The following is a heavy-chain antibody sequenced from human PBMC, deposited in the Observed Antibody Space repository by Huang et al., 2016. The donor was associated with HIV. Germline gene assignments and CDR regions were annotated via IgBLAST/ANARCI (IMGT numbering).Heavy chain of an antibody. CDR2: INRDGSRT. V-gene: IGHV3-74*01. D-gene: IGHD3-22*01. Sequence: EVQLVESGGGLVQPGGSLRLSCAASGFSISRYWMHWVRQAPGKGVVWGLRINRDGSRTSYADAVKGRFTISRDNAKNTLYLQMNSLRAEDTAVYYCARDPRIQSWLNFFDYWGQGTLVSVSS. CDR1: GFSISRYW. J-gene: IGHJ4*02. CDR3: ARDPRIQSWLNFFDY.